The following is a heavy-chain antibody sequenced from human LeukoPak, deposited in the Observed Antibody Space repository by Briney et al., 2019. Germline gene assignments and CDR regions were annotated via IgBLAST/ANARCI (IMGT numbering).Heavy chain of an antibody. V-gene: IGHV3-73*01. CDR1: GFTFDDYA. CDR2: IRSKAHNYAT. CDR3: TRGNYDFWSGYHDY. J-gene: IGHJ4*02. D-gene: IGHD3-3*01. Sequence: PGRSLRLSCAASGFTFDDYAMHWVRQASGKGLEWVGRIRSKAHNYATAYAAAVTGRFTISRDDSKNTAYLQMTSLKTEDTAVYYCTRGNYDFWSGYHDYWGQGTLVTVSS.